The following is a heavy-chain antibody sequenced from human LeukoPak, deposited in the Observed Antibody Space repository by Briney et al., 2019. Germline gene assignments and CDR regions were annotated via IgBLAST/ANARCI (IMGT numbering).Heavy chain of an antibody. J-gene: IGHJ4*02. CDR2: INEDGSEK. CDR1: GFTFSNYA. D-gene: IGHD3-10*01. V-gene: IGHV3-7*01. CDR3: ARLFVYGSGAEAFDY. Sequence: GGSLRLSCGASGFTFSNYAMSWVRQAPGKGLEWVANINEDGSEKYYLDSVRGRFTISRDNAKNSLYLQMDSLRAEDTAVYYCARLFVYGSGAEAFDYWGQGALVTVSS.